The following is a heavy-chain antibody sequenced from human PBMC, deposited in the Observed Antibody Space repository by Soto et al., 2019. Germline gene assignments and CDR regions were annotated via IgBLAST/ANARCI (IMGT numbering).Heavy chain of an antibody. CDR1: GGTFSSYA. CDR3: ARGDYDILTGYYIA. CDR2: IIPIFGTA. Sequence: GASVKVSCKASGGTFSSYAISWVRQAPGQGLEWMGGIIPIFGTANYAQKFQGRVTITADESTSTAYMELSSLRSEDTAVYYCARGDYDILTGYYIAWGQGTLVTVSS. V-gene: IGHV1-69*13. D-gene: IGHD3-9*01. J-gene: IGHJ5*02.